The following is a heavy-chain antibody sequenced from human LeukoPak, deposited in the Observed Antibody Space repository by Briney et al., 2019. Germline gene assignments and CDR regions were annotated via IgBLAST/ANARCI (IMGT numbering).Heavy chain of an antibody. J-gene: IGHJ4*02. Sequence: PGGSLRLSCAASGFTFSSYEMNWVRQAPGKGLEWVSYISSSGSTIYYADSVKGRFTISRDNAKNSLYLQMNSLRAEDTAAYYCARVDPDYGGNSGIDYWGQGTLVTVSS. CDR2: ISSSGSTI. CDR3: ARVDPDYGGNSGIDY. CDR1: GFTFSSYE. V-gene: IGHV3-48*03. D-gene: IGHD4-23*01.